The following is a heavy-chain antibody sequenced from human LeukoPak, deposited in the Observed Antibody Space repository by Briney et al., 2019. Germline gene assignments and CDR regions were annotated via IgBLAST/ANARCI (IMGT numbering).Heavy chain of an antibody. Sequence: PSETLSLTCAVSGGSISFYYWSWIRQPPAKGLEWIGYIYTTGSTNYNPSLKSRVTISVDTSKNQFSLNLSSVTAADTAVYYCAREYYYGSGSGRAAFDIWGQGTMVTVSS. J-gene: IGHJ3*02. CDR1: GGSISFYY. V-gene: IGHV4-4*08. CDR3: AREYYYGSGSGRAAFDI. D-gene: IGHD3-10*01. CDR2: IYTTGST.